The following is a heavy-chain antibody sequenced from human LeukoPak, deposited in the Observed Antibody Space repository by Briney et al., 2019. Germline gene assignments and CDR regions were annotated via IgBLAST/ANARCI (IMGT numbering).Heavy chain of an antibody. CDR1: GFTFSSYG. J-gene: IGHJ6*03. D-gene: IGHD1-14*01. Sequence: PGGSLRLSCAASGFTFSSYGMHWVRQAPGKGLEWVAFIRYDGSNKYYADSVKGRFTISRDNSKNMLYLEMNSLRGDDTAVYYCAKRGSWSRTVYYSYYMDVWGKGTTVTISS. V-gene: IGHV3-30*02. CDR3: AKRGSWSRTVYYSYYMDV. CDR2: IRYDGSNK.